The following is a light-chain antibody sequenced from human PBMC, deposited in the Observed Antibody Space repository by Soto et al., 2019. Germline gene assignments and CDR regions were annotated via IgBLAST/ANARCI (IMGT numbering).Light chain of an antibody. CDR2: AAS. CDR1: QGISSY. CDR3: QQLNSYPLT. Sequence: IQLTQSPSSLSASVGDRVTITCRASQGISSYLAWYQQKPGKAPKLLIYAASTLQSGVPSRFSGSGSGTDFPLTISSLQPEDFVTYYCQQLNSYPLTFGGGTKVEIK. V-gene: IGKV1-9*01. J-gene: IGKJ4*01.